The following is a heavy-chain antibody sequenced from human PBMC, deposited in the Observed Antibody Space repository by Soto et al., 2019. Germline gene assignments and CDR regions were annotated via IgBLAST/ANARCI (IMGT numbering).Heavy chain of an antibody. Sequence: QITLKESGPTLVKPTQTLTLTCTFSGFSLSTGVGVGWIRQPPGKALECLALIYWDDDKRYSSSLKSRLTITQDDSKNQVVLIMTNMDPVDTATYYCAHKSYYGSGSLDYWGQGILVTVSS. D-gene: IGHD3-10*01. CDR1: GFSLSTGVG. V-gene: IGHV2-5*02. CDR3: AHKSYYGSGSLDY. J-gene: IGHJ4*02. CDR2: IYWDDDK.